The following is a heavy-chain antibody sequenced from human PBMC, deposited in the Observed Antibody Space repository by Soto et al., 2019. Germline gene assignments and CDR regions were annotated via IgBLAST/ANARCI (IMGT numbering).Heavy chain of an antibody. J-gene: IGHJ5*02. CDR2: INPNSGGT. V-gene: IGHV1-2*02. D-gene: IGHD3-3*01. CDR1: GYTFTGYY. CDR3: ARNIRFLEWINWFDP. Sequence: SVEVSCKASGYTFTGYYMHWVRQAPGQGLEWMGWINPNSGGTNYAQKFQGRVTMTRDTSISTAYMELSRLRSDDTAVYYCARNIRFLEWINWFDPWGQGTLVTVSS.